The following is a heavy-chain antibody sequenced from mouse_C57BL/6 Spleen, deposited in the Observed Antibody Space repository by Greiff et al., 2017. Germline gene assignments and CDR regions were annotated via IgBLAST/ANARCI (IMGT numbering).Heavy chain of an antibody. D-gene: IGHD1-1*01. J-gene: IGHJ3*01. CDR1: GFTFSSYA. CDR3: ARDRGYGSSGFAY. CDR2: ISDGGSYT. Sequence: EVKVVESGGGLVKPGGSLKLSCAASGFTFSSYAMSWVRQTPEKRLEWVATISDGGSYTYYPDNVKGRFTISRDNAKNNLYLQMSHLKSEDTAMYYCARDRGYGSSGFAYWGQGTLVTVSA. V-gene: IGHV5-4*01.